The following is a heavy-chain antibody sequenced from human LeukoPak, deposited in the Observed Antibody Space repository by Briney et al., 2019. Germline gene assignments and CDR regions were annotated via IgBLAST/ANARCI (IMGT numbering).Heavy chain of an antibody. CDR1: GFTFSGSA. D-gene: IGHD3-22*01. J-gene: IGHJ3*02. CDR3: TRLSQVPQWYYYDSTDAFDI. V-gene: IGHV3-73*01. CDR2: IRSKANSYAT. Sequence: PGGSLRLSCAASGFTFSGSAMHWVRQASGKGLEWVGRIRSKANSYATAYAASVKGRFTISRDDSKNTAYLQMNNLKTEDTAVYYCTRLSQVPQWYYYDSTDAFDIWGQGTMVTVSS.